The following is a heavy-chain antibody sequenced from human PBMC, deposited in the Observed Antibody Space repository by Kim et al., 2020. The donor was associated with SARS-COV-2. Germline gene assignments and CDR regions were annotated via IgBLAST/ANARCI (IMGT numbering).Heavy chain of an antibody. V-gene: IGHV4-34*01. J-gene: IGHJ4*02. CDR1: GGSFSGYY. Sequence: SETLSLTCAVYGGSFSGYYWSWIRQPPGKGLEWIGEINHSGSTNYNPSLKSRVTISVDTSKNQFSLKLSSVTAADTAVYYCARGHERSMIVVPVDYPHYYFDYWGQGTLVTVSS. CDR3: ARGHERSMIVVPVDYPHYYFDY. CDR2: INHSGST. D-gene: IGHD3-22*01.